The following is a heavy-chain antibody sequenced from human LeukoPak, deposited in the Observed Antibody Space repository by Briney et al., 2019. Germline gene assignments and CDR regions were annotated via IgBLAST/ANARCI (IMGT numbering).Heavy chain of an antibody. J-gene: IGHJ6*02. V-gene: IGHV3-30*18. CDR1: GVSFSSYG. CDR2: ISYDGSNK. D-gene: IGHD2-2*02. CDR3: AKEGGAIHYYYYVMDV. Sequence: GGSLRLSCAASGVSFSSYGMHWVRQAPGQGLGRVGVISYDGSNKYYADSVQGRFTISRDNSKNALYLQMNSLRAEDTAVYYCAKEGGAIHYYYYVMDVWGQGTTVTASS.